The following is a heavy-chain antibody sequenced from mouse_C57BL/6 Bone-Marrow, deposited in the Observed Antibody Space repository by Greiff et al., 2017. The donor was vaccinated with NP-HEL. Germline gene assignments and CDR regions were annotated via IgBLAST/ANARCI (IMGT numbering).Heavy chain of an antibody. CDR2: IDPSDSET. CDR1: GYTFTSYW. Sequence: QVQLQQPGAELVRPGSSVKLSCKASGYTFTSYWMHWVKQRPIQGFEWIGNIDPSDSETHYNQKFKDKATLTVYKSSSTAYMQLSSLTSADSAVYYCARADSYYAMDYWGQGTSVTVSS. CDR3: ARADSYYAMDY. V-gene: IGHV1-52*01. J-gene: IGHJ4*01.